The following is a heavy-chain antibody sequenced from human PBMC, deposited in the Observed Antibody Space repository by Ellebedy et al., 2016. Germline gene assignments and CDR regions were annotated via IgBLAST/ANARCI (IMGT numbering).Heavy chain of an antibody. D-gene: IGHD6-13*01. J-gene: IGHJ6*02. CDR2: ISSSSSYI. V-gene: IGHV3-21*01. CDR1: GFTFSSYS. CDR3: ARDHPDSSYYYGMDV. Sequence: GESLKISXAASGFTFSSYSMNWVRQAPGKGLEWVSSISSSSSYIYYADSVKDRFTISRDNAKNSLYLQMNSLRAEDTAVYYCARDHPDSSYYYGMDVWGQGTTVTVSS.